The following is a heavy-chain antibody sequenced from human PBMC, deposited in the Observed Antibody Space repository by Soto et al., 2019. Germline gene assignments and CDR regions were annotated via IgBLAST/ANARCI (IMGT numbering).Heavy chain of an antibody. J-gene: IGHJ4*02. CDR2: ISYDGSNK. CDR3: AKFRGSSWYSPDFDY. CDR1: GFTFSSYG. V-gene: IGHV3-30*18. D-gene: IGHD6-13*01. Sequence: PGGSLRLSCAASGFTFSSYGMHWVRQAPGKGLEWVAVISYDGSNKYYADSVKGRFTISRDNSKNTLYLQMNSLRAEDTAVYYCAKFRGSSWYSPDFDYWGQGTLVTVSS.